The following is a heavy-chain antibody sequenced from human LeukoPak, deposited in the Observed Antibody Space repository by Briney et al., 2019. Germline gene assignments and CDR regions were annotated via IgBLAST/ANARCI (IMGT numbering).Heavy chain of an antibody. CDR1: GYSFSTYW. CDR3: ARPLEGVAGTWGY. D-gene: IGHD6-19*01. Sequence: GESLKISCKGSGYSFSTYWIAWVRQMPGKGLEWMGIIYPGDSDTRYSPSFQGQVTISADKSITTAYLQWNSLRASDTAMYYCARPLEGVAGTWGYWGQGTLVTVSS. V-gene: IGHV5-51*01. J-gene: IGHJ4*02. CDR2: IYPGDSDT.